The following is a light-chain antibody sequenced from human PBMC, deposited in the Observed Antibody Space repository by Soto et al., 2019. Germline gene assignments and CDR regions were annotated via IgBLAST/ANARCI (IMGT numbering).Light chain of an antibody. J-gene: IGLJ3*02. Sequence: QSVLTQPPSASGTPGQRVTISCSGSSSNIGTYYVDWYQQLPGTAPKLLIHRNGQRPSGVPDRFSGSKSGASATLGITGLQTGDEADYYCGTWDSSLSTWVFGGGTKVTVL. CDR2: RNG. V-gene: IGLV1-47*01. CDR1: SSNIGTYY. CDR3: GTWDSSLSTWV.